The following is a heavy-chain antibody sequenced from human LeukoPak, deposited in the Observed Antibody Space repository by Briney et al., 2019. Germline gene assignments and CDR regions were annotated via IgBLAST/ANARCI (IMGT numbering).Heavy chain of an antibody. CDR1: GYSFTNYW. Sequence: GESLKISCKGSGYSFTNYWIAWVRQMPGRGLEWMGIIYPGDSDTRYSPSFQGQVTISGDRSISTAYLQWSSLKASDTAMYYCARGRYCTSTSCSHFDHWGQGTLVTVSS. V-gene: IGHV5-51*01. CDR3: ARGRYCTSTSCSHFDH. J-gene: IGHJ4*02. CDR2: IYPGDSDT. D-gene: IGHD2-2*01.